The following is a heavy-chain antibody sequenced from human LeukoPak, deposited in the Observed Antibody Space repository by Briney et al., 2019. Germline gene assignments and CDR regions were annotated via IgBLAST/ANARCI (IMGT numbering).Heavy chain of an antibody. J-gene: IGHJ6*03. V-gene: IGHV3-21*01. CDR1: GFTFSSYS. Sequence: GGSLRLSCAASGFTFSSYSMNWVRQAPGKGLEWVSSISSSSSYIYYADSVKGRFTISRDNTKNSLYLQTNSLRAEDTAVYYCASHPPPSAYDFWRGYYSEGYYYYYYYMDVWGKGTTVTVSS. CDR3: ASHPPPSAYDFWRGYYSEGYYYYYYYMDV. CDR2: ISSSSSYI. D-gene: IGHD3-3*01.